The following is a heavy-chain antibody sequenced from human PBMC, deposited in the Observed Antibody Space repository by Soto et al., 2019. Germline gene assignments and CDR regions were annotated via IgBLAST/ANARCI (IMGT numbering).Heavy chain of an antibody. Sequence: QVQLQESGPGLVKPSETLSLTCTVSSDSIAGENWWRWVRQPPGMGLEWIGEIFHTGGTNYNPSRKGRVPMEVDKSKSLFSLILISATAADTAVYYCARVFSSGSGWMYYFDFWGQGTLVSVSS. CDR2: IFHTGGT. D-gene: IGHD6-25*01. V-gene: IGHV4-4*02. CDR1: SDSIAGENW. CDR3: ARVFSSGSGWMYYFDF. J-gene: IGHJ4*02.